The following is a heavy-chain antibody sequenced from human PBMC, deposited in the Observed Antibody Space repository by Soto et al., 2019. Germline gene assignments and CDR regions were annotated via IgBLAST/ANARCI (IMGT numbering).Heavy chain of an antibody. CDR3: ARERVSSSSGPWGMDV. J-gene: IGHJ6*02. V-gene: IGHV1-18*01. CDR1: GYRFPSFG. CDR2: ISAYNDNT. D-gene: IGHD6-19*01. Sequence: QVQLVQSGAEVKKPGASVKVSCKTSGYRFPSFGINWVRQAPGQGLEWMGWISAYNDNTNYAQKLQGRVTMTTDTSTSTAYMELRSLRSDDTAVYYCARERVSSSSGPWGMDVWGQGTTVTVSS.